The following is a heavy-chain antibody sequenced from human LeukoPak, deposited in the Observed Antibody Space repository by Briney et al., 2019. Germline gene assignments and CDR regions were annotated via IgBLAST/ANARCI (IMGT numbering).Heavy chain of an antibody. J-gene: IGHJ5*01. Sequence: GGSLRLSCVASEFIFSDYWMSWVRQAPGKGLEWVANIKQGGREEKYVGCVKGRFAIYRDDAKSTLYLQMDSLSGDDMAVYYCARDNGGWFDSWGRGTLVTVSS. V-gene: IGHV3-7*03. CDR2: IKQGGREE. CDR1: EFIFSDYW. CDR3: ARDNGGWFDS. D-gene: IGHD3-10*01.